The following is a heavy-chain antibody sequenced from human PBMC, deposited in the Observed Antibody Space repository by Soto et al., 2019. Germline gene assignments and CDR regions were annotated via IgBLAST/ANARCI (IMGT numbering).Heavy chain of an antibody. V-gene: IGHV4-4*07. CDR2: FSLSGTT. CDR3: ARGMTPPGAPAWYYFDS. CDR1: GASITGSFF. Sequence: SETLSLTCTLSGASITGSFFWSWIRQPAGKGLEWIGRFSLSGTTNYNPSLRSRVTMSADVSKNQFSLRLTSVTAADTALYYCARGMTPPGAPAWYYFDSWGQGTLVTVSS. J-gene: IGHJ4*02. D-gene: IGHD2-8*02.